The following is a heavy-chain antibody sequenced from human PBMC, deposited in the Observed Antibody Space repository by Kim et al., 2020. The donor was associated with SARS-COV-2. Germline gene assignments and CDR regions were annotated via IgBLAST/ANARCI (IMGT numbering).Heavy chain of an antibody. CDR2: IVYNGGST. J-gene: IGHJ6*02. D-gene: IGHD1-26*01. V-gene: IGHV3-23*01. CDR3: AKGATTSEWASGMDV. Sequence: GGSLRLSCVASGFTFSNYAMSWVRQAPGEGLEWVSTIVYNGGSTFYADSVKGRFTISRDNSQNTLNLQMNSLRVDDTAMYYCAKGATTSEWASGMDVWGQGTTVTVSS. CDR1: GFTFSNYA.